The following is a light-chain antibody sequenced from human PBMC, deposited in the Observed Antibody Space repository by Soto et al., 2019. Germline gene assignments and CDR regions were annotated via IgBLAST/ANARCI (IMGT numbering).Light chain of an antibody. CDR3: QQSFITPPLT. Sequence: DIQMTQSPSFMAASIGDRIIITCRASQSISTYLNWYQQKPGKAPSLLIYGASTLQNGVPPRFSGSGSATDYTLTISSLQPEDFATYYCQQSFITPPLTFGGGTKVEMK. CDR2: GAS. CDR1: QSISTY. V-gene: IGKV1-39*01. J-gene: IGKJ4*01.